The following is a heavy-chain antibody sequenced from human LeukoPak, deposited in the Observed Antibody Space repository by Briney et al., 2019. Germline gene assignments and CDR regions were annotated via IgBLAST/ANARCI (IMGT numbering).Heavy chain of an antibody. CDR2: INHSGST. J-gene: IGHJ4*02. CDR3: AGGPAGFDY. D-gene: IGHD2-2*01. Sequence: SETLSLTCAVYGGSFSGYYWSWIRQPPGKGLEWIGEINHSGSTNYNPSLKNRVTISVDTSKNQFSLKLSSVTAADTAVYYCAGGPAGFDYWGQGTLVTVSS. CDR1: GGSFSGYY. V-gene: IGHV4-34*01.